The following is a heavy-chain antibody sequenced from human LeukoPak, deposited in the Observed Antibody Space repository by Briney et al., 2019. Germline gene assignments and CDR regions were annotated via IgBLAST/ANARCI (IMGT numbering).Heavy chain of an antibody. V-gene: IGHV1-69*01. CDR3: AREQAVGSIDY. Sequence: ASVKVSCKASGGTFSSYAISWVRQAPGQGLEWMGGIIPIFGTANYAQKFQGRVTITAGESTSTAYMELSSLRSEDTAVYYCAREQAVGSIDYWGQGTLVTVSS. CDR2: IIPIFGTA. D-gene: IGHD2-15*01. CDR1: GGTFSSYA. J-gene: IGHJ4*02.